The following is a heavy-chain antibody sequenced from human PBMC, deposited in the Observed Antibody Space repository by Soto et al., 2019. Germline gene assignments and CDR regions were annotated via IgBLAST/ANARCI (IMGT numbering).Heavy chain of an antibody. CDR3: AKVFSYGGGAFDI. J-gene: IGHJ3*02. D-gene: IGHD4-17*01. CDR1: GFTFSSYG. V-gene: IGHV3-30*18. CDR2: IPYDGSNK. Sequence: GGSLRLSCAASGFTFSSYGMHWVRQAPGKGLEWVAVIPYDGSNKYYADSVKGRFTISRDNSKNTLYLQMNSLRSEDTAVYYCAKVFSYGGGAFDIWGQGTMVTVSS.